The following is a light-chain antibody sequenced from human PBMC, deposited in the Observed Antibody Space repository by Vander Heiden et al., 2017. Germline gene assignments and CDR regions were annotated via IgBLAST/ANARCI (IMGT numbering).Light chain of an antibody. CDR3: QLYNNWPPWT. CDR2: GAS. CDR1: QSVSSN. V-gene: IGKV3-15*01. Sequence: EIVMTQSPATLSVSPGERATLSCRASQSVSSNLAWYQQKPGQAPRLLIYGASTRATGIPARFSGSGYGTEFTLTISSRQSEDFTVYYCQLYNNWPPWTFGQGTKVEIK. J-gene: IGKJ1*01.